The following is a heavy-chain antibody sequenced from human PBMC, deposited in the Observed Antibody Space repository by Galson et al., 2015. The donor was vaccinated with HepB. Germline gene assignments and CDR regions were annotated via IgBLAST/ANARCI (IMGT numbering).Heavy chain of an antibody. CDR3: AKGTMIVVVIPFDY. V-gene: IGHV3-23*01. CDR2: ISGSGGST. Sequence: SLRLSCAASGFTFSSYAMSWVRQAPGKGLEWVSAISGSGGSTYYADSVKGRFTISRDNSKNTLCLQMNSLRAEDTAVYYCAKGTMIVVVIPFDYWGQGTLVTVSS. D-gene: IGHD3-22*01. CDR1: GFTFSSYA. J-gene: IGHJ4*02.